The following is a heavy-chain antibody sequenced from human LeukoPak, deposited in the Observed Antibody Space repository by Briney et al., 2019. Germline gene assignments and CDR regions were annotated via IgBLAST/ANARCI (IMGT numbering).Heavy chain of an antibody. V-gene: IGHV4-61*08. J-gene: IGHJ6*03. CDR2: IYYSGST. D-gene: IGHD3-22*01. CDR3: APTITHNYYDSSGYYSPIGGYYYYYMDV. CDR1: AYSISDGFL. Sequence: SETLSLTCTVSAYSISDGFLWGWIRQPPGKGLEWIGYIYYSGSTNYNPSLKSRVTISVDTSKNQFSLKLSSVTAADTAVYYCAPTITHNYYDSSGYYSPIGGYYYYYMDVWGKGTTVTVSS.